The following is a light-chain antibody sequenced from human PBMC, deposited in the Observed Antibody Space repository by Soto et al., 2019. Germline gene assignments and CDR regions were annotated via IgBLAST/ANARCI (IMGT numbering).Light chain of an antibody. Sequence: EIVLTQSPGTLSLSPGERATLSCRASQRISNSYLAWYQQKPGQAPRLLIYGASSRATGIPDRFSGRGSGTDFTLTISRLEPEDFAVYYCQQYGNSPLTFGGGTKVEIK. CDR3: QQYGNSPLT. J-gene: IGKJ4*01. CDR2: GAS. CDR1: QRISNSY. V-gene: IGKV3-20*01.